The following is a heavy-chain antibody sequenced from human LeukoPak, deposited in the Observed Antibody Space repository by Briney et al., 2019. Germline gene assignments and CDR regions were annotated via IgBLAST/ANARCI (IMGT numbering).Heavy chain of an antibody. CDR1: GGSISSYY. CDR2: IYFSGST. Sequence: SETLSLTCTVSGGSISSYYWSWIRQPPGKGLEWIGYIYFSGSTNYNPSLKSRVTISVDTSKNQFSLKLGSVTAADTAAYYWASRRFDTAMAIDYWGQGTLVTVSS. J-gene: IGHJ4*02. V-gene: IGHV4-59*08. CDR3: ASRRFDTAMAIDY. D-gene: IGHD5-18*01.